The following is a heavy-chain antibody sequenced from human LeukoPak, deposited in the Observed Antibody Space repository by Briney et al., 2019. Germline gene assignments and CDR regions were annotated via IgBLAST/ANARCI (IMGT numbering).Heavy chain of an antibody. J-gene: IGHJ4*02. CDR3: ARDDSDTAMVLLNY. D-gene: IGHD5-18*01. V-gene: IGHV3-21*01. CDR1: GFTFSSYG. CDR2: ISSSSSYI. Sequence: GGSLRLSCAASGFTFSSYGMNWVRQAPGKGLEWVSSISSSSSYIYYADSVKGRFTISRDNAKNSLYLQMNSLRAEDTAVYYCARDDSDTAMVLLNYWGQGTLVTVSS.